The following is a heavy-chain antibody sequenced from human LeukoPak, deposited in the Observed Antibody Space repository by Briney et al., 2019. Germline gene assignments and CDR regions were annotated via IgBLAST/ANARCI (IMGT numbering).Heavy chain of an antibody. CDR3: ATDFYCSGGSCYSYYYYGMDV. V-gene: IGHV1-24*01. Sequence: ASVKVSCKASGYTFTGYYMHWVRQAPGKGLEWMGGFDPEDGETIYAQKFQGRVTMTEDTSTDTAYMELSSLRSEDTAVYYCATDFYCSGGSCYSYYYYGMDVWGQGTTVTVSS. D-gene: IGHD2-15*01. J-gene: IGHJ6*02. CDR1: GYTFTGYY. CDR2: FDPEDGET.